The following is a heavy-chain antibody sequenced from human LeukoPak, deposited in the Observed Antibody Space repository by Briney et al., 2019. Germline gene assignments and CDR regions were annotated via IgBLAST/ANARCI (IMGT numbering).Heavy chain of an antibody. D-gene: IGHD3-16*01. J-gene: IGHJ5*02. Sequence: PSETLSLTCDVFGFPISSGFSWAWIRQSPGKGLEWIASNSYSANTYYKPSLESRLFISADTSKNQFSVRLTSVTAADSAVYYCARVGAVPGIDPWGQGILVTVSS. V-gene: IGHV4-38-2*01. CDR1: GFPISSGFS. CDR3: ARVGAVPGIDP. CDR2: NSYSANT.